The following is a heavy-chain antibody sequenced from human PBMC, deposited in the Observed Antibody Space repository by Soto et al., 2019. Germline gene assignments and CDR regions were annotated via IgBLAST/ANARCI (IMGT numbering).Heavy chain of an antibody. CDR3: ARHPGYYDVLTGYSTYYFDS. J-gene: IGHJ4*02. D-gene: IGHD3-9*01. CDR2: IYYRGNA. V-gene: IGHV4-59*08. CDR1: GGSISPYY. Sequence: SETLSLTCTVSGGSISPYYWSWIRQPPGKGLEWIGSIYYRGNANYNPSFKSRVTISVDTSKNQFSLRLSSVTAADTAVYYCARHPGYYDVLTGYSTYYFDSWGQGTLVTVSS.